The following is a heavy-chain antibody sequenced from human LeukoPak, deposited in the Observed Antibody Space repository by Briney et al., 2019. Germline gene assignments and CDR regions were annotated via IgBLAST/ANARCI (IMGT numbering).Heavy chain of an antibody. CDR2: FDPEDGET. D-gene: IGHD3/OR15-3a*01. J-gene: IGHJ3*02. Sequence: GASVKVSCKVSGYTLTELSMHWVRQAPGKGLEWMGGFDPEDGETVYAQKFQGRVTMTEDTSTDTAYMEVSSLRSEDTAVYYCARDFNFSGWWDAFDIWGQGTMVTVSS. CDR3: ARDFNFSGWWDAFDI. V-gene: IGHV1-24*01. CDR1: GYTLTELS.